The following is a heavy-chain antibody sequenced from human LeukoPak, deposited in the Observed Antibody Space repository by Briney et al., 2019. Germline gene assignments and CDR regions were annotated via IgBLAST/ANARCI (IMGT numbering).Heavy chain of an antibody. D-gene: IGHD3-22*01. CDR3: AIVRMGDSRDFDY. J-gene: IGHJ4*02. V-gene: IGHV1-2*02. CDR2: INPNSGGT. CDR1: GYTFTDYH. Sequence: ASVKVSCKASGYTFTDYHMQWVRQAPGQGLEWMGWINPNSGGTNYAQKFQGRVTMTRDTSISTAYMEVSRLRSDDTAVYYCAIVRMGDSRDFDYWGQGTLVTVSS.